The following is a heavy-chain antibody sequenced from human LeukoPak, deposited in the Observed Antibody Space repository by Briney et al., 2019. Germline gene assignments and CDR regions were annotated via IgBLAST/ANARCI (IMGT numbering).Heavy chain of an antibody. J-gene: IGHJ4*02. CDR2: LSYTGGT. CDR1: GRSITSDDYY. V-gene: IGHV4-30-4*01. Sequence: SQTLSLTCTVTGRSITSDDYYWTWIRQPPGKGLEWIGYLSYTGGTHYSPSLKSRVTISVDTTKNQFSLNLTSVTAADTAVFFCAIIAASGARTADYWGQGTLVTVSS. D-gene: IGHD6-13*01. CDR3: AIIAASGARTADY.